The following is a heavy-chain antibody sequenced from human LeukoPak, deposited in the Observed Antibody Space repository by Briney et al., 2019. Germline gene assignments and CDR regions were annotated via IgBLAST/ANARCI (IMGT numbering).Heavy chain of an antibody. Sequence: SETLSLTCTVSGYSISSGYYWGWIRQPPGTGLEWIGSIYHSGSTYYNPSLKSRVTISVDTSKNQFSLKLSSVTAADTAVYYCARDSRDIEQWLVNWFDPWGQGTLVTVSS. D-gene: IGHD6-19*01. CDR2: IYHSGST. CDR3: ARDSRDIEQWLVNWFDP. CDR1: GYSISSGYY. V-gene: IGHV4-38-2*02. J-gene: IGHJ5*02.